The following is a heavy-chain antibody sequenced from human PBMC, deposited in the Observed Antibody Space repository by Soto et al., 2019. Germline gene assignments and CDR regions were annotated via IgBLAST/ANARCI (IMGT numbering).Heavy chain of an antibody. Sequence: SETLSHTCTVSGGSISSYYWSWIRQPPGKGLEWIGYIYYSGSTNYNPSLKSRVTISVDTSKNQFSLKLSSVTAADTAVYYCARVYGGYLDYWGQGTLVTVAS. CDR2: IYYSGST. CDR1: GGSISSYY. CDR3: ARVYGGYLDY. D-gene: IGHD4-17*01. J-gene: IGHJ4*02. V-gene: IGHV4-59*12.